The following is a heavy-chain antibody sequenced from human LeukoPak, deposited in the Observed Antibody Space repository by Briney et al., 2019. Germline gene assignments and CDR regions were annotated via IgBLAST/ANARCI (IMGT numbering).Heavy chain of an antibody. D-gene: IGHD5-12*01. J-gene: IGHJ3*02. CDR2: IKQDGSEK. CDR3: ARDLNMDIVATGNDALDI. CDR1: GFTFSSYW. V-gene: IGHV3-7*01. Sequence: GGSLRLSCAASGFTFSSYWMSWVRQAPGKGLEWVANIKQDGSEKYYVDSVKGRFTISRDNAKNSLYLQMNSLRAEDTAVYYCARDLNMDIVATGNDALDIWGQGTMVTVSS.